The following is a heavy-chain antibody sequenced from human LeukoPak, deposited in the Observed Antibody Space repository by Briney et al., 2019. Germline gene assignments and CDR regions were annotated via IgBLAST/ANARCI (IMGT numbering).Heavy chain of an antibody. CDR3: ARIDFYGSGSYYNGHLFYYGMDV. CDR2: IKSDGSST. V-gene: IGHV3-74*01. CDR1: GFTFSSYW. D-gene: IGHD3-10*01. J-gene: IGHJ6*02. Sequence: PGGSLRLSCAASGFTFSSYWMHWVRQAPGKGLVWVSRIKSDGSSTSYADSVKGRFTISRDNAKSSLYLQMNSLKGDDTAVYYCARIDFYGSGSYYNGHLFYYGMDVWGQGTTVTVSS.